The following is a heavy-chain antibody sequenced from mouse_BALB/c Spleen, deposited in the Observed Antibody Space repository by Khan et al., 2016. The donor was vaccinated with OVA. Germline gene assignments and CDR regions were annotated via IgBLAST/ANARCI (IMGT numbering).Heavy chain of an antibody. Sequence: EVQLQESGPGLVKPSQSLSLTCTVTGYSITSDYAWNWIRQFPGNRLEWMGYITYSGRTSYPPSLKRRISITRDTSKNQFCLQLNSVTIDDTATYYCSGGRAYWGQGTLVTVSA. D-gene: IGHD3-3*01. CDR3: SGGRAY. V-gene: IGHV3-2*02. J-gene: IGHJ3*01. CDR2: ITYSGRT. CDR1: GYSITSDYA.